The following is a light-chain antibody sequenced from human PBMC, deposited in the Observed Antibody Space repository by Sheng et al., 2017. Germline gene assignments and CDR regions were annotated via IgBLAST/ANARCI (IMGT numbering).Light chain of an antibody. CDR1: QSVSNSY. V-gene: IGKV3-20*01. CDR2: GVS. CDR3: QQYGTSYT. Sequence: EIVLTQSPGTLSLSPGERATLSCRTSQSVSNSYLAWYQQKPGQAPRLLIYGVSRRATGIPDRFRGSWSGTDFTLTISRLEPEDFAVYYCQQYGTSYTFGQGTKLEIK. J-gene: IGKJ2*01.